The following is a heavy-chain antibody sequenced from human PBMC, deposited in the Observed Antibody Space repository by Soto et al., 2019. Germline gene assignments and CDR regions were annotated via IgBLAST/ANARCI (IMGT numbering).Heavy chain of an antibody. V-gene: IGHV3-30*03. D-gene: IGHD3-10*01. CDR2: ISYDGSNK. Sequence: GGSLRLSCAASGFTFSSYGMHWVRQAPGKGLEWVAVISYDGSNKYYADSVKGRFTISRDNSKNTLYLQMNSLRAEDTAVYYCAEGSETFAYWGHGTLVTVSS. J-gene: IGHJ4*01. CDR3: AEGSETFAY. CDR1: GFTFSSYG.